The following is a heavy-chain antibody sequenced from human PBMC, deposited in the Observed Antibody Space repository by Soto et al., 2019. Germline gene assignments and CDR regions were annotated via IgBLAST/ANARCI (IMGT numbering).Heavy chain of an antibody. CDR3: VRRHGLTVDAYY. D-gene: IGHD2-21*02. CDR1: GGSISSGGYY. J-gene: IGHJ4*02. V-gene: IGHV4-31*03. CDR2: IYYCGST. Sequence: SETLSLTCTVSGGSISSGGYYWSWIRQHPGKGLVWIGYIYYCGSTYYNPSLKSRVTISVDTSKNQFSLKLSSVTAADTAVYYCVRRHGLTVDAYYWGQGTLVTVSS.